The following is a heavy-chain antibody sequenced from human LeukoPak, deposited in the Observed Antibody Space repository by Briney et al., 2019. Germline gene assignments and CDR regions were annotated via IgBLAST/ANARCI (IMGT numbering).Heavy chain of an antibody. Sequence: PGGSLRLSCAASGFTVSSNYMSWVRQAPGKWLEWVSVIYSGGSTYYADSVKGRFTISRDNSKNTLYLQMNSLRAEDTAVYYCARGGYGDYGKLDYWGQGTLVTVSS. CDR1: GFTVSSNY. CDR2: IYSGGST. CDR3: ARGGYGDYGKLDY. J-gene: IGHJ4*02. D-gene: IGHD4-17*01. V-gene: IGHV3-53*01.